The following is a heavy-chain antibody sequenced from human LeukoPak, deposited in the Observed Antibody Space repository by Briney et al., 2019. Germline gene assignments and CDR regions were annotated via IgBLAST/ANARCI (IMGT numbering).Heavy chain of an antibody. Sequence: GASVTVSCTASGYTFTGYYMHWVRQAPGQGLEWMGRINPNSGGTNYAQKFQGRVTMTRDTSISTAYMELSRLRSDDTAVYYCARGVMITFGGVRPGFYWGQGILVTVSS. J-gene: IGHJ4*02. CDR2: INPNSGGT. V-gene: IGHV1-2*06. D-gene: IGHD3-16*01. CDR1: GYTFTGYY. CDR3: ARGVMITFGGVRPGFY.